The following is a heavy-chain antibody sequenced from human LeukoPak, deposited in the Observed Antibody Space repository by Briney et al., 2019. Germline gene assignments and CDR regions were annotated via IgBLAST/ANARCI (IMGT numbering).Heavy chain of an antibody. D-gene: IGHD3-10*01. CDR3: AGGGTMVRGGAFDI. V-gene: IGHV3-7*04. Sequence: PGGSLRLSCAASGFTFSSYWMSWVRQAPGKGLEWVANIKQDGSEKYYVDSVKGRFTISRDNAKNSLYLQMNSLRAEDTAVYYCAGGGTMVRGGAFDIWGQGTMVTVSS. CDR1: GFTFSSYW. CDR2: IKQDGSEK. J-gene: IGHJ3*02.